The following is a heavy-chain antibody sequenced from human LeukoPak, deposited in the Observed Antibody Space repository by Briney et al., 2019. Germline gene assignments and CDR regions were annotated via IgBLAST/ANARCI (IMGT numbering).Heavy chain of an antibody. CDR1: GFTFSSYA. J-gene: IGHJ3*02. CDR3: AKDRTFSSGWYGTAFDI. Sequence: GGSLRLSCAASGFTFSSYAMSWVRQAPGKGLEWVSAISGSGGSTYYADSVKGRFTISRGNSKNTLYLQMNSLRAEDTAVYYCAKDRTFSSGWYGTAFDIWGQGTMVTVSS. D-gene: IGHD6-19*01. CDR2: ISGSGGST. V-gene: IGHV3-23*01.